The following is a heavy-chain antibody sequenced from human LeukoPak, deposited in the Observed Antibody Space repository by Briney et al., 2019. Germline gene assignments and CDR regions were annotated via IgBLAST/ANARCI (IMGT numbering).Heavy chain of an antibody. Sequence: GGSLRLSCAASGFTFSSYAMNWVRQAPGKGLEWVSAISGSGGSTYYADSVKGRFTISRDNSKNTLYLQMNSLRAEDTAVYYCAKDGYSSGWWYYFDYWGQGTLVTVSS. CDR3: AKDGYSSGWWYYFDY. J-gene: IGHJ4*02. CDR1: GFTFSSYA. D-gene: IGHD6-19*01. V-gene: IGHV3-23*01. CDR2: ISGSGGST.